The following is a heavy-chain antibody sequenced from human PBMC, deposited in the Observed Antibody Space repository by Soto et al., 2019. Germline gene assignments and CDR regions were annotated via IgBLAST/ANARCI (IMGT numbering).Heavy chain of an antibody. J-gene: IGHJ6*02. V-gene: IGHV4-34*01. CDR1: GGSFSGYY. D-gene: IGHD5-18*01. Sequence: SETLSLTCAVYGGSFSGYYWSWIRQPPGKGLEWIGEINHSGSTNYNPSLKSRVTISVDTSKNQFSLKLSSVTAADTAVYYCARGLGIQLWLWAYYGMAVWGQGTTVTVSS. CDR3: ARGLGIQLWLWAYYGMAV. CDR2: INHSGST.